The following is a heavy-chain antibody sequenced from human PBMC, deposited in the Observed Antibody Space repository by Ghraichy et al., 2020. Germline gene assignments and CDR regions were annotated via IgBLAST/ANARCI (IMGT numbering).Heavy chain of an antibody. Sequence: GALRLSCAASGLTFSNFWMTWVRQAPGKGLEWVANIKQDGSTKHYVDSVKGRFTISRDNAKNSVYLQMDSLRAEDSAVYYCATDKTYQKNKLYYDRFDHWGQGILVTVSS. J-gene: IGHJ4*02. D-gene: IGHD3-22*01. V-gene: IGHV3-7*01. CDR3: ATDKTYQKNKLYYDRFDH. CDR2: IKQDGSTK. CDR1: GLTFSNFW.